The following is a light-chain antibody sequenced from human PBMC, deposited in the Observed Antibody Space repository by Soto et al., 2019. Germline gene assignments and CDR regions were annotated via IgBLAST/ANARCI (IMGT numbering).Light chain of an antibody. Sequence: EIVLTQSPGTLSLSPGETVTLSCRASQSVRDSYLAWYQQKPGQAPSLLLYDTSTRATGIPDRFSGSGSGTDFALTISRVEPEDFAMYFCQQYGSSPGTFGQGTKVEI. J-gene: IGKJ1*01. CDR3: QQYGSSPGT. CDR1: QSVRDSY. CDR2: DTS. V-gene: IGKV3-20*01.